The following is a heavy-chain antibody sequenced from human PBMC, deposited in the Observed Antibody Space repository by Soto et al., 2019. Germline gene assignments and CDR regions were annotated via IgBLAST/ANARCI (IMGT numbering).Heavy chain of an antibody. CDR1: GNSVYSKSAV. D-gene: IGHD2-2*01. CDR3: ARGRVDHWFDP. V-gene: IGHV6-1*01. J-gene: IGHJ5*02. Sequence: PSQKHSITCALSGNSVYSKSAVRPWIRPSPSRGLEWLGRTYYRSAWYNDYAVSLKRRITIEPDTSKNQSALQLNSVTPEDTAVYYCARGRVDHWFDPGGPATLVTV. CDR2: TYYRSAWYN.